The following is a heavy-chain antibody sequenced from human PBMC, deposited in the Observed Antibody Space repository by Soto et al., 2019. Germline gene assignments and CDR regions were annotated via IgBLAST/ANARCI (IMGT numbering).Heavy chain of an antibody. D-gene: IGHD1-26*01. Sequence: QVQLRESGPGLVKPSGTLSLTCAVSGASISSDNWWTWVRQPPGKGLEWIGEISHSGSANYNPSLKSRLTLSVDKSKNHFSLKLSSLTAADTAVYHCARSESESYRREGLGYYYAMDVWGQGTTVTVSS. CDR2: ISHSGSA. V-gene: IGHV4-4*02. CDR1: GASISSDNW. J-gene: IGHJ6*02. CDR3: ARSESESYRREGLGYYYAMDV.